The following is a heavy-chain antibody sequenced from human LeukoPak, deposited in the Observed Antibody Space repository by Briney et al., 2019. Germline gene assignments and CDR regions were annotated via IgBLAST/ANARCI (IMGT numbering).Heavy chain of an antibody. CDR2: IIPIFGTA. CDR1: GGTFSSYA. J-gene: IGHJ4*02. V-gene: IGHV1-69*01. Sequence: SVKVSCKASGGTFSSYAISWVRQAPGQGLEWMGGIIPIFGTANYAQKFQGRVTITADESTSTAYMELSSLRSEDTAVYYCARGTSSSWPEYYYFDYWGQGTLVTVSS. CDR3: ARGTSSSWPEYYYFDY. D-gene: IGHD6-13*01.